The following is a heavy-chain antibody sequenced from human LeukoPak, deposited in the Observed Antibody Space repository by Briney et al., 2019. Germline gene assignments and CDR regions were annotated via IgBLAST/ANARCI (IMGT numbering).Heavy chain of an antibody. V-gene: IGHV3-23*01. D-gene: IGHD3-10*01. CDR3: AKCRALPWFGVNWFDP. CDR1: GFTFSSYA. J-gene: IGHJ5*02. Sequence: GGSLRLSCAASGFTFSSYAMSWVRQAPGKGLEWVSAISGSGGSTYYADSVKGRFTISRDNSKNTLYLQMNSLRAEDTAVYYCAKCRALPWFGVNWFDPWGQGTLVTVSS. CDR2: ISGSGGST.